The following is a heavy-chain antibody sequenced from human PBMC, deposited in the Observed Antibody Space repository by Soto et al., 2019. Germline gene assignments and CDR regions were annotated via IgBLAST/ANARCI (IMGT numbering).Heavy chain of an antibody. D-gene: IGHD3-10*01. J-gene: IGHJ3*02. CDR3: ARRGVGAFDI. Sequence: QVQLVESGGGVVQPGRSLRLSCAASGFTFSSYAMHWVRQAPGKGLEWVAVISYDGSNKYYANSVKGRFTISRDNSKNTLYLQMNSLRAEDTAVYYCARRGVGAFDIWGQGTMVTVSS. V-gene: IGHV3-30-3*01. CDR1: GFTFSSYA. CDR2: ISYDGSNK.